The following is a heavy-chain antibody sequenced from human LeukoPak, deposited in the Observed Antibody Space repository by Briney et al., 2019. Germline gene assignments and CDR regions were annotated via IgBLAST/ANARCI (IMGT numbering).Heavy chain of an antibody. CDR3: ARVIGASGIAVDGEFDP. V-gene: IGHV4-31*03. CDR2: IYYTGST. CDR1: GGSITSGGFC. Sequence: SETLPLTCTVSGGSITSGGFCWSWVRQHPGKGLEWMGHIYYTGSTYYNPSLKSRVIMSVDTSRNQFSLKLSSVTAADTAVYYCARVIGASGIAVDGEFDPWGQGTLVTVSS. J-gene: IGHJ5*02. D-gene: IGHD6-19*01.